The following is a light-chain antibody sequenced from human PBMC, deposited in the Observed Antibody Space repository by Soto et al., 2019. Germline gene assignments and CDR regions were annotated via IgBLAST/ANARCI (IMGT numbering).Light chain of an antibody. J-gene: IGKJ4*01. CDR3: QQSYSTLLT. CDR1: QSMSSY. V-gene: IGKV1-39*01. CDR2: AAS. Sequence: DIQMTQSPSSLSASVGERVTITCRASQSMSSYLNWYQQKPGKAPKLLIYAASSLQSGVPSRFSGRGSGTDFILTISSLQPEDFATYYCQQSYSTLLTFGGGTKVEIK.